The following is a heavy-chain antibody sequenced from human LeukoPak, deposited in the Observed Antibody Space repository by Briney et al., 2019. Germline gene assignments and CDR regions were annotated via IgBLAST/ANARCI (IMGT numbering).Heavy chain of an antibody. V-gene: IGHV3-48*03. Sequence: PGGSLRLSCAASGFTFSSYEMNWVRQAPGKGLEWVSYISSSGSTIYYADSVKGRFTISRDNSKNTLYLQMNSLRAEDTAAYYCARRSYRPRYYYMDVWGKGTTVTISS. J-gene: IGHJ6*03. CDR3: ARRSYRPRYYYMDV. D-gene: IGHD1-26*01. CDR2: ISSSGSTI. CDR1: GFTFSSYE.